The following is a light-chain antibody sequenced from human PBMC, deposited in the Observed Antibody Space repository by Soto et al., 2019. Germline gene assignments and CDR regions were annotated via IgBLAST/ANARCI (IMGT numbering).Light chain of an antibody. Sequence: QSVLTQPASVSGSPGQSITISCTGTSSDVGGYNYVSWYQQHPGKAPKLMIYGVTNRPSGVSNRFSGSKSGNTASLTISGLQAEDEADYYCSSYWVFGTGTKLTVL. J-gene: IGLJ1*01. CDR1: SSDVGGYNY. CDR2: GVT. CDR3: SSYWV. V-gene: IGLV2-14*01.